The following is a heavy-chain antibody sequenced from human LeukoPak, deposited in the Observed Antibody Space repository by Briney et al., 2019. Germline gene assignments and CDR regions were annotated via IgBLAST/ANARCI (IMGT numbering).Heavy chain of an antibody. CDR1: GYSFTSYC. Sequence: KFWESLKISCKGSGYSFTSYCIGWVRQMPGKGLEWLGIIYPGDSDTRYSPSSQGQVTISADKSISTPYLQWSSLKASDTAMYYCARRKDSSPVDYWGQGTLVTVSS. J-gene: IGHJ4*02. V-gene: IGHV5-51*01. D-gene: IGHD6-13*01. CDR2: IYPGDSDT. CDR3: ARRKDSSPVDY.